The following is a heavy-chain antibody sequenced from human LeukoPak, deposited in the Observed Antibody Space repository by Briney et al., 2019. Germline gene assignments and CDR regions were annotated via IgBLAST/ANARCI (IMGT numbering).Heavy chain of an antibody. J-gene: IGHJ6*02. CDR2: ISSSGSTI. V-gene: IGHV3-11*01. CDR3: ARDRPNHPYYYYGMDV. D-gene: IGHD1-14*01. Sequence: GGSLRLSCAASGLTFSNAWMNWVRQAPGKGLEWVSYISSSGSTIYYADSVKGRFTISRDNAKNSLYLQMNSLRAEDTAAYYCARDRPNHPYYYYGMDVWGQGTTVTVSS. CDR1: GLTFSNAW.